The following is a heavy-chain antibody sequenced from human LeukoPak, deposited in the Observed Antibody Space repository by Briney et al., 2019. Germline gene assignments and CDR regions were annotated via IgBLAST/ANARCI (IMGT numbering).Heavy chain of an antibody. J-gene: IGHJ3*02. V-gene: IGHV4-31*03. CDR2: IYYSGST. CDR1: GGSISSDNYY. CDR3: ARASWSTAFDI. Sequence: SETLSLTCSVSGGSISSDNYYWSWIRQHPWKGLEWIGYIYYSGSTYYNPSLKSRVTISVDTSKNQFSLKLSSVTAADTAVYYCARASWSTAFDIWGQGTMVTVSS. D-gene: IGHD1-26*01.